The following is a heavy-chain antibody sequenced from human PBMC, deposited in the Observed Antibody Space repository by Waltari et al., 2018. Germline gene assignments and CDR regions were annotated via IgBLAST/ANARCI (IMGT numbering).Heavy chain of an antibody. J-gene: IGHJ2*01. Sequence: QVQLVQSGAEVKKPGASVKVSCKVSGYTLTELSMHWVRQAPGKGLEWMGGFDPEDGETIYAKKFQGRVTMTEDTSTDTAYMELSSLRSEDTAVYYCATDQFARDFWSGYFDLWGRGTLVTVSS. CDR2: FDPEDGET. V-gene: IGHV1-24*01. CDR1: GYTLTELS. CDR3: ATDQFARDFWSGYFDL. D-gene: IGHD3-3*01.